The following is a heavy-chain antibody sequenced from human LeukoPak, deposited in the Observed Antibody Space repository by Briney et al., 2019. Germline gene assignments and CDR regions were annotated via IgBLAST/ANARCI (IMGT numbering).Heavy chain of an antibody. Sequence: PSETLSLTCTVFGDSISTFYWSWIRQHAGKGLEWIGHIYTSGSTNYNPSLKSRVTMSVDTSKNQFFLKLSSVTAADTAVYYCARGGIVVVVAATQYNWFDTWGQGTLVTVSS. D-gene: IGHD2-15*01. CDR1: GDSISTFY. J-gene: IGHJ5*02. V-gene: IGHV4-4*07. CDR2: IYTSGST. CDR3: ARGGIVVVVAATQYNWFDT.